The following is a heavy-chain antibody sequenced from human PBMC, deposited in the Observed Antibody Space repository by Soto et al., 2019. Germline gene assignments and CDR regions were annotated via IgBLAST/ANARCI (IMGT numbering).Heavy chain of an antibody. J-gene: IGHJ4*02. D-gene: IGHD2-15*01. Sequence: GGSLRLSCAASGFTFGSYAMGWVRQGPGKGLEWVAVVSIGGSTHYADSVRGRFTISRDNSKNTLSLQMNSLTAEDTAVYFCAKRRGAGGHFDYWGQGALVTVSS. CDR1: GFTFGSYA. CDR3: AKRRGAGGHFDY. V-gene: IGHV3-23*01. CDR2: VSIGGST.